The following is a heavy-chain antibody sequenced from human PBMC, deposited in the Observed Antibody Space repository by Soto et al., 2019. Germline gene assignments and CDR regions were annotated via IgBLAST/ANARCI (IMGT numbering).Heavy chain of an antibody. D-gene: IGHD5-18*01. CDR3: ARLRGYSYGSDAFDI. V-gene: IGHV1-18*04. Sequence: SVKVSCQASGSTFTSYGISWLRQAPGQGLEWMGWISAYNGNTNYAQKLQGRVTMTTDTSTSTAYMELRSLRSDDTAVYYCARLRGYSYGSDAFDIWGQGTMVTV. CDR2: ISAYNGNT. CDR1: GSTFTSYG. J-gene: IGHJ3*02.